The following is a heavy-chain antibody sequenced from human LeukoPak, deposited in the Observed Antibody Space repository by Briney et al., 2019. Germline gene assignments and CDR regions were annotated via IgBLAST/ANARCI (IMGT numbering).Heavy chain of an antibody. CDR1: GYSFTNYG. CDR2: ISVYNGNT. D-gene: IGHD6-13*01. J-gene: IGHJ3*02. CDR3: ARDRSGSSSSWYMGDAFDI. V-gene: IGHV1-18*01. Sequence: EASVKVSCKASGYSFTNYGISWVRQAPAQGLEWVGWISVYNGNTNYAQKFQGRVTMTTDTSTSTAYMELRSLRSDDTAVYYCARDRSGSSSSWYMGDAFDIWGQGTMVTVSS.